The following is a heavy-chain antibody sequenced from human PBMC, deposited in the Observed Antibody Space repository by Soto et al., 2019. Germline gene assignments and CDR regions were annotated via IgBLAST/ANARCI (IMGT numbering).Heavy chain of an antibody. V-gene: IGHV4-39*01. CDR3: TRLVVVATSGYVGFDH. J-gene: IGHJ4*02. Sequence: QLQVHESGPGQVKPSETLSLTCSVSGGSIFSSDYYWGWIRQAPGKGLEWIGSMSYSGSTLHNPSMRSRVTMSVDTPKSQFSLKLTYVTATDKALYYCTRLVVVATSGYVGFDHWGQGSLVTVSS. D-gene: IGHD2-21*01. CDR1: GGSIFSSDYY. CDR2: MSYSGST.